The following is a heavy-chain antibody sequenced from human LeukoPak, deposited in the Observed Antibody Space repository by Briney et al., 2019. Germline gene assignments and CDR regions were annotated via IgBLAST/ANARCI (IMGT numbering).Heavy chain of an antibody. V-gene: IGHV3-23*01. CDR1: GFTFSSYA. Sequence: PGGSLRLSCAASGFTFSSYAMSWVRQAPGKGLEWVSAISGSGGSTYYADSVKGRFTISRDNSKNTLYLQMNSLRAEDTAVYYCAKLGKGLRFLEWPPGLPDYWGQGTLVTVSS. J-gene: IGHJ4*02. D-gene: IGHD3-3*01. CDR3: AKLGKGLRFLEWPPGLPDY. CDR2: ISGSGGST.